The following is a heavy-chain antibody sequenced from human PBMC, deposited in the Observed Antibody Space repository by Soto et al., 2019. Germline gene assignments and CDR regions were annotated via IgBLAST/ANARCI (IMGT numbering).Heavy chain of an antibody. J-gene: IGHJ4*02. CDR3: ARKNPHHEGFDY. CDR1: GGSISSYY. CDR2: IYYSGST. Sequence: SETLSLTCTVSGGSISSYYWSWIRQPPGKGLEWIGYIYYSGSTTYNPSLKSRVTISVDTSKNQFSLKLSSVTAADTAVYYCARKNPHHEGFDYWGQGTLVTVSS. V-gene: IGHV4-59*01.